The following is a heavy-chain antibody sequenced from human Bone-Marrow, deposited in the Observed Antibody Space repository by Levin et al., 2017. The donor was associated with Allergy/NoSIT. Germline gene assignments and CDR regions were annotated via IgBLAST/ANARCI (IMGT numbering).Heavy chain of an antibody. V-gene: IGHV3-20*01. CDR2: INCNGGST. J-gene: IGHJ4*02. D-gene: IGHD1-26*01. CDR3: AGGDSGSYHFDF. Sequence: GESLKISCAASGFTFDDHAISWVRQAPGKGLEWVSGINCNGGSTSYADSVKGRFTISRDNSKKTLYLQMNSLKGEDTALYLCAGGDSGSYHFDFWGQGTLVSVSS. CDR1: GFTFDDHA.